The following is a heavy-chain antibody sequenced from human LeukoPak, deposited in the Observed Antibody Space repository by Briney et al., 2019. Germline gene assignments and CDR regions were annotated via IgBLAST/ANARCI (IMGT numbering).Heavy chain of an antibody. Sequence: SETLSLTCAVYGGSFSGYYWSWIRQSPGKGLEWIGEINQSGSTNYNPSLKSRLTISVDTSKNQFSLKLSSVTAADTAVYYCARTSTCSGGSCYSGYWGQGTLVTVSS. D-gene: IGHD2-15*01. J-gene: IGHJ4*02. CDR2: INQSGST. CDR3: ARTSTCSGGSCYSGY. V-gene: IGHV4-34*01. CDR1: GGSFSGYY.